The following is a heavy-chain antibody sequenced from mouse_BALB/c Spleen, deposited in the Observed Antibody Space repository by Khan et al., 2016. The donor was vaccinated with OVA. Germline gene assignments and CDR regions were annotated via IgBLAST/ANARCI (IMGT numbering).Heavy chain of an antibody. Sequence: QVQLQQSGAELAKPGASVKMSCKASGYTFTSYWMHWVKQRPGQGLEWIGYINPSTGYTEYNQKFKDKATLTADKSSSTAYMQLSSLTSEDSAVYSCANHGSSSAWLTYWGQGTLVTVSA. CDR2: INPSTGYT. CDR1: GYTFTSYW. CDR3: ANHGSSSAWLTY. V-gene: IGHV1-7*01. J-gene: IGHJ3*01. D-gene: IGHD1-1*01.